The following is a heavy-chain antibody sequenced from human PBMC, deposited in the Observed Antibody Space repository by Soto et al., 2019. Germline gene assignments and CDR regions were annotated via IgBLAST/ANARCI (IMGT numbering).Heavy chain of an antibody. CDR3: ARAMAPGGMAV. Sequence: EVQLVESGGGLVKPVGSLRLSCAASGFTFSSYSMNWVRQAPGKGLEWVSSISSSSSYIYYADSVKGRFTISRDNAKNSMYLQMTSLRAEDTAVYYCARAMAPGGMAVCGQGTMVTVSS. V-gene: IGHV3-21*01. CDR1: GFTFSSYS. D-gene: IGHD3-10*01. CDR2: ISSSSSYI. J-gene: IGHJ6*02.